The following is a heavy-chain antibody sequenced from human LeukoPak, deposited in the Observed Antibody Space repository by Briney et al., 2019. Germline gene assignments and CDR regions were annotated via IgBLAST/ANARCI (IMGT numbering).Heavy chain of an antibody. CDR2: IYYSGCT. CDR3: ARSGGDYFDY. D-gene: IGHD3-10*01. V-gene: IGHV4-59*01. Sequence: PSETLSLTCTVSGGSISSYYWSWIRQPPGKGLEWIGYIYYSGCTNYNPSLKSRVTISVDTSKNQFTLKLSSVTAADTAVYYCARSGGDYFDYWGQGTLVTVSS. J-gene: IGHJ4*02. CDR1: GGSISSYY.